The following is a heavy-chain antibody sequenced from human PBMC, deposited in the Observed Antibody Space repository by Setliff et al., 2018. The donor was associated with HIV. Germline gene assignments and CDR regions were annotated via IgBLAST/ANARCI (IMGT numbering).Heavy chain of an antibody. D-gene: IGHD3-22*01. J-gene: IGHJ4*02. Sequence: GGSLRLSCTASGFTFSKNSMNWVRQTPGKGLEWVSSISGSSSYWKYADSVKGRFTISRDNARNSLYLQMNSLRAEDTAVYYCATDPYYYDSSGHFDSWGQGTLVTVSS. CDR3: ATDPYYYDSSGHFDS. V-gene: IGHV3-21*01. CDR1: GFTFSKNS. CDR2: ISGSSSYW.